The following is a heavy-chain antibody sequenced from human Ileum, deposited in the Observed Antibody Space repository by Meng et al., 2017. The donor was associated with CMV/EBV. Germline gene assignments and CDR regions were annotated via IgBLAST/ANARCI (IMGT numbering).Heavy chain of an antibody. V-gene: IGHV3-30*04. J-gene: IGHJ4*02. D-gene: IGHD6-13*01. Sequence: QVQLVESGGGVVQPGRSLRLSCVASGFTFSDYAMHWVRQAPGKGLEWVARTSDGTNEYYADSVKGRFTISRDNSKNTLSLQMNSLRVEDTAVYYCVRDGDFSTWPLDYWGQGPLVTVAS. CDR3: VRDGDFSTWPLDY. CDR2: TSDGTNE. CDR1: GFTFSDYA.